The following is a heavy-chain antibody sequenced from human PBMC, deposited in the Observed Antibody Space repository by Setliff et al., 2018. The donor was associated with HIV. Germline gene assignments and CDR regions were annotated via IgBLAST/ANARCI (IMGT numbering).Heavy chain of an antibody. Sequence: SETLSLTCSVSGDSISSSSYYWGWIRQPPGKGLEWIGSIYYSGSTSYNPSLNSRVTISVDASKNQFSLKLRSVTAADTAVYYCASLPPIYDSSGYYFDYWGQGTLVTVSS. V-gene: IGHV4-39*01. CDR1: GDSISSSSYY. J-gene: IGHJ4*02. D-gene: IGHD3-22*01. CDR3: ASLPPIYDSSGYYFDY. CDR2: IYYSGST.